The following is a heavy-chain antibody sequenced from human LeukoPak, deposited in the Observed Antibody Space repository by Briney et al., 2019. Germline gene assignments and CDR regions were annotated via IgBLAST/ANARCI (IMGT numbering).Heavy chain of an antibody. CDR1: GFTFSSYW. V-gene: IGHV3-7*01. CDR2: IKQDGSEK. Sequence: GGSLRLSCAASGFTFSSYWMSWVRQAPGKGLEWVANIKQDGSEKYYVDSVKGRFTISRDNAKNSLYLQMNSLRAEDTAVYYCTSNPGYSYGSLDAFDIWGQGTMVTVSS. CDR3: TSNPGYSYGSLDAFDI. D-gene: IGHD5-18*01. J-gene: IGHJ3*02.